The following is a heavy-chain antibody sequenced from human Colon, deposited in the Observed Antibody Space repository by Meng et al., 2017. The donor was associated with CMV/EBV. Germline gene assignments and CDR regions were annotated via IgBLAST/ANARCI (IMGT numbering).Heavy chain of an antibody. CDR1: GFSFTTSH. Sequence: GGSLRLSCAASGFSFTTSHMNWVRQAPGQGLEWVSGIRADDGSTFYAASVRGRFTISRDNSKNTLYLQMHSLRAEDTALYYCAKATDLASWGQGTPVTVSS. D-gene: IGHD2-21*01. CDR2: IRADDGST. J-gene: IGHJ4*02. V-gene: IGHV3-23*01. CDR3: AKATDLAS.